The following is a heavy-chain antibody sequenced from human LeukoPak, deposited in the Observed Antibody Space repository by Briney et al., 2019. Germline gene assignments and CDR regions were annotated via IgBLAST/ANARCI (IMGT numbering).Heavy chain of an antibody. CDR3: ASLAVAVIMTDY. CDR2: IYYSGRT. CDR1: GGSISSSSYY. J-gene: IGHJ4*02. V-gene: IGHV4-39*01. Sequence: PSETLSLTSTVSGGSISSSSYYWRWIRQPPGKGLEWIESIYYSGRTYYTPSLKSRVTISVDTSKNQYSLELSSVTAADTALYCCASLAVAVIMTDYWGQGTLVTVSS. D-gene: IGHD6-19*01.